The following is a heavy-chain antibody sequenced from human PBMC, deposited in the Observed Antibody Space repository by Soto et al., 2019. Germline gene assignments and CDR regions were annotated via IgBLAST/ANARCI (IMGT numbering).Heavy chain of an antibody. CDR2: IIPIFGTA. J-gene: IGHJ4*02. Sequence: SVKVSCKSSGGTFSSYAIIWVRQAPGQGLEWMGGIIPIFGTANYAQKFQGRVTITADESTSTAYMELSSLRSEDTAVYYCARGYSGYDYVSNYFDYWGQGTLVTVSS. CDR3: ARGYSGYDYVSNYFDY. CDR1: GGTFSSYA. V-gene: IGHV1-69*13. D-gene: IGHD5-12*01.